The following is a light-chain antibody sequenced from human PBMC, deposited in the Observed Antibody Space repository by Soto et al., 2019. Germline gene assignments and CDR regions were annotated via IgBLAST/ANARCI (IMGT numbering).Light chain of an antibody. V-gene: IGKV3-20*01. CDR3: QQYGSSPTT. CDR1: QSVNSN. J-gene: IGKJ1*01. CDR2: GAS. Sequence: EIVLTQSPGTLSLSPGERATLSCRASQSVNSNLAWYQQKLGQAPRVVIYGASTRATGIPDRVSGSGSGTDFTLTISRLEPEDFAVYYCQQYGSSPTTFGQGTKVDIK.